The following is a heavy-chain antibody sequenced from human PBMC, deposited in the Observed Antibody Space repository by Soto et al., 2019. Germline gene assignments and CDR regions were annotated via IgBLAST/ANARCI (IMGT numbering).Heavy chain of an antibody. CDR1: GFTFSNYA. Sequence: EVQLLESGGGLVQPGGSLRLSCAGTGFTFSNYAMSWVRQAPGKGLEWVSAISGSGGSAFYADSVKGRFTISRDNSNNMLFLQMNSLRAEDTALYYCAKDRPQVTWEMWGQGTMVTVSS. CDR2: ISGSGGSA. V-gene: IGHV3-23*01. D-gene: IGHD1-26*01. CDR3: AKDRPQVTWEM. J-gene: IGHJ3*01.